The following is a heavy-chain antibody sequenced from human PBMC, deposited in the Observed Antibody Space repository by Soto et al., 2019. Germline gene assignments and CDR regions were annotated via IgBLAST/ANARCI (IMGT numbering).Heavy chain of an antibody. D-gene: IGHD6-19*01. CDR3: AKGGRQWLVTSGVNY. Sequence: VQLVESGGGVVQPGRSLRLSCAASGFTFSDYDMHWVRQAPGKGLEWVAVVSHDGRNTHYADSVKGRLTISRDSSKNTVSLEMTSLRAEDTAVYYCAKGGRQWLVTSGVNYWGQGALVTVSS. J-gene: IGHJ4*02. CDR1: GFTFSDYD. CDR2: VSHDGRNT. V-gene: IGHV3-30*18.